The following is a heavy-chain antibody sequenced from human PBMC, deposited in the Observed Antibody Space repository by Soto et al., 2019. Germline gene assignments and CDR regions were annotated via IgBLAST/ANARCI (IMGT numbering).Heavy chain of an antibody. Sequence: SLRLSCAASGFTFSTYAMNWVRQAPGKGLEWVSAISANGAYTYYADSVKGRFTVSRDNSVNALYLQMNSLRIEDTAVYYCAHPRGYGVFDAYDIWGQGTMVTVSS. CDR3: AHPRGYGVFDAYDI. CDR2: ISANGAYT. J-gene: IGHJ3*02. V-gene: IGHV3-23*01. CDR1: GFTFSTYA. D-gene: IGHD2-8*01.